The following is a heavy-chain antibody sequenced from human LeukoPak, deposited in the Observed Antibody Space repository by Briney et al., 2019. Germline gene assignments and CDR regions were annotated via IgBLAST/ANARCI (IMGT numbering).Heavy chain of an antibody. CDR1: GGSISSYY. V-gene: IGHV4-4*07. CDR3: ARDYSSSWYRFFDY. J-gene: IGHJ4*02. CDR2: IYTSGST. Sequence: KPSETLSLTCTVSGGSISSYYWSWIRQPAGKGLEWIGRIYTSGSTNYNPSLKSRVTMSVDTSKNQFSLKPSSVTAADTAVYYCARDYSSSWYRFFDYWGQGTLVTVSS. D-gene: IGHD6-13*01.